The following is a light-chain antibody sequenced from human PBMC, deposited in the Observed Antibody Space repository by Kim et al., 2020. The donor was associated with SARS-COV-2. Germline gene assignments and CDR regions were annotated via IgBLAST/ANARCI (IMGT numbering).Light chain of an antibody. Sequence: DIQMTQSPSSLSASVGDRVTITCRASQTISNYLNWYQQKPGKAPNLLIYAVSRLQRGVPSRFSGSGSGTDFTLTISSLQPEDFATYYCQQSYITPLTFGQGTKVDIK. V-gene: IGKV1-39*01. CDR1: QTISNY. CDR3: QQSYITPLT. J-gene: IGKJ1*01. CDR2: AVS.